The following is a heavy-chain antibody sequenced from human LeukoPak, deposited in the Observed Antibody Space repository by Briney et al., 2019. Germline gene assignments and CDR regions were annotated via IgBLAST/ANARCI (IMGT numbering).Heavy chain of an antibody. CDR2: IYYSGST. J-gene: IGHJ5*02. CDR1: GGSISSYY. D-gene: IGHD5-12*01. Sequence: SETLSLTCTVSGGSISSYYWSWIRQPPGNGLEWIGYIYYSGSTNYNPSLKSRVTISVDTSKNQFSLKLSSVTAADTAVYYCARFSGYDGLWFDPWGQGTLVTVSS. CDR3: ARFSGYDGLWFDP. V-gene: IGHV4-59*01.